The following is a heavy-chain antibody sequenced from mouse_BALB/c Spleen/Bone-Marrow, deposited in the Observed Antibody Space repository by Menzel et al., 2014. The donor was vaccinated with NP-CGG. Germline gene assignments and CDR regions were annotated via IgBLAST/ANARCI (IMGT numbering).Heavy chain of an antibody. Sequence: VQRVESGAELVRPGTSVKVSCKASGYAFTNYLIEWVKQRPGQGLEWLGVINPGSGGTNYNEKFKGKATLTADNSSNTAYMHRSSLTSDDSAVYFCARGGHGSYWGQGTTLTVSS. CDR2: INPGSGGT. J-gene: IGHJ2*01. CDR1: GYAFTNYL. V-gene: IGHV1-54*03. CDR3: ARGGHGSY. D-gene: IGHD2-2*01.